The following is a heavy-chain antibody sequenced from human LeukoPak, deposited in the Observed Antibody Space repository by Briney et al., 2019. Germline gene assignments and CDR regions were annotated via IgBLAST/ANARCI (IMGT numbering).Heavy chain of an antibody. J-gene: IGHJ4*02. CDR3: ARKLGYIDY. D-gene: IGHD2-15*01. CDR2: ISSSNTI. CDR1: GFSFSNYN. V-gene: IGHV3-48*02. Sequence: GGSLRLSCAASGFSFSNYNMNWVRQAPGKGLEWISHISSSNTIYYADSVKGRFTISRDSAKNSLYLQMNSLGDEDTAVYYCARKLGYIDYWGQGTLVTVSS.